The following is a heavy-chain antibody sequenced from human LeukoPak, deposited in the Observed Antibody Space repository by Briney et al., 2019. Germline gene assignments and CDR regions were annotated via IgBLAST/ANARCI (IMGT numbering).Heavy chain of an antibody. CDR1: GGSISSSGYY. CDR3: ARAHPTWFYYGSGSYFYGMDV. CDR2: INHSGST. J-gene: IGHJ6*02. D-gene: IGHD3-10*01. Sequence: SETLSLTCTVSGGSISSSGYYWSWIRQHPGKGLEWIGEINHSGSTNYNPSLKSRVTISVDTSKNQFSLKLSSVTAADTAVYYCARAHPTWFYYGSGSYFYGMDVWGQGTTVTVSS. V-gene: IGHV4-39*07.